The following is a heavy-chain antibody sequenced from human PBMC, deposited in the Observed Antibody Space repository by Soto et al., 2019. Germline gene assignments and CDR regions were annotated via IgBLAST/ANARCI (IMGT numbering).Heavy chain of an antibody. V-gene: IGHV3-30*03. CDR1: GFTFSSYG. Sequence: GGSLTLSCAASGFTFSSYGMYWVRQAPGKGLEWVAVISYDGSNKYYADSVKGRFTISRDNSKNTLYLQMNSLRAEDTAVYYCATLNQGENDYGPDDAFDIWGQGTMVTVS. CDR2: ISYDGSNK. CDR3: ATLNQGENDYGPDDAFDI. J-gene: IGHJ3*02. D-gene: IGHD4-17*01.